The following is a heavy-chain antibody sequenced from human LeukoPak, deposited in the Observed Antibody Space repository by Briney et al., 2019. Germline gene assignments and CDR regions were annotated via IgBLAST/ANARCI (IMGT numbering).Heavy chain of an antibody. CDR3: ARVLGIAVVPAAYDAFDI. Sequence: SETLSLTCTVSGYSISSGYYWGWIRQPPGKGLEWIGSIYHSGSTYYNPSLKSRVTISVDTSKNQFSLKLSSVTAADTAVYYCARVLGIAVVPAAYDAFDIWGQGTMVTVSS. V-gene: IGHV4-38-2*02. CDR1: GYSISSGYY. J-gene: IGHJ3*02. D-gene: IGHD2-2*01. CDR2: IYHSGST.